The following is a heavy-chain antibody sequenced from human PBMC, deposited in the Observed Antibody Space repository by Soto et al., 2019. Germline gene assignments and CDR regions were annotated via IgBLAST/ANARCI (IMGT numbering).Heavy chain of an antibody. V-gene: IGHV3-74*01. J-gene: IGHJ3*01. CDR1: GYSFSSYW. CDR3: ARDPTRYDSIWGSYRFSAFDV. D-gene: IGHD3-16*02. Sequence: GGSLRLSCAASGYSFSSYWIHWVRQAPGKGLVWVSRINSDGSSTAYADSVKGRFTISRDNTKNTLYVQMNSLRGEDTAVYYCARDPTRYDSIWGSYRFSAFDVWGHGTMVTVSS. CDR2: INSDGSST.